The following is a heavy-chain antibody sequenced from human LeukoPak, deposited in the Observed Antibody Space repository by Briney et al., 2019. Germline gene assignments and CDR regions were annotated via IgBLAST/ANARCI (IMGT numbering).Heavy chain of an antibody. CDR1: GFTFSSYG. Sequence: QPGGSLRLSCAASGFTFSSYGMHWVRQAPGKGLEWVAVISYDGSNKYYADSVKGRFTISRDNSKNTLYLQMNSLRDEDTAVYYCARVVNNSDDYWGQGTLVTVS. D-gene: IGHD6-25*01. CDR3: ARVVNNSDDY. J-gene: IGHJ4*02. V-gene: IGHV3-30*03. CDR2: ISYDGSNK.